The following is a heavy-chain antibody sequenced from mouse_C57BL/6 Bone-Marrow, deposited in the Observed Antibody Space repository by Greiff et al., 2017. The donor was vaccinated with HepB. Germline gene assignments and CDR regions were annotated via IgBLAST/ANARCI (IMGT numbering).Heavy chain of an antibody. CDR2: IHPNSGST. CDR3: ARWTTVVAYYAMDY. Sequence: QVQLQQPGAELVKPGASVKLSCKASGYTFTSYWMHWVKQRPGQGLEWIGMIHPNSGSTNYNEKFKSKATLTVDKSSSTAYMQLSSLTSEDSAVYYWARWTTVVAYYAMDYCGQGTSVTVSS. V-gene: IGHV1-64*01. D-gene: IGHD1-1*01. CDR1: GYTFTSYW. J-gene: IGHJ4*01.